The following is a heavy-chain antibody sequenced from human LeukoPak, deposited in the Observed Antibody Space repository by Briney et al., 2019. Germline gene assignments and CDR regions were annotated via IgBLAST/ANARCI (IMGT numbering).Heavy chain of an antibody. CDR3: AGGGVSSSWSYNWFDP. CDR1: GGTFSSYA. D-gene: IGHD6-13*01. Sequence: SVKVSCKASGGTFSSYAIGWVRQAPGQGLEWMGGIIPIFGTANYAQKFQGRVTITTDESTSTAYMELSSLRSEDTAVYYCAGGGVSSSWSYNWFDPWGQGTLVTVSS. V-gene: IGHV1-69*05. CDR2: IIPIFGTA. J-gene: IGHJ5*02.